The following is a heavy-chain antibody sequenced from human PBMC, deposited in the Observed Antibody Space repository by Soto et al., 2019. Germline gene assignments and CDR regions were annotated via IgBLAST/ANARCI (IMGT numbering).Heavy chain of an antibody. CDR2: ISYDGSNK. J-gene: IGHJ4*02. CDR1: GFTFSSYG. V-gene: IGHV3-30*18. Sequence: GGSLRLSCAASGFTFSSYGMHWVRQAPGKGLEWVAVISYDGSNKYYADSVKGRFTISRDNSKNTLYLQMNSLRAEDTAVYYCAKDLYSGPYDSSGYYDYWGQGTLVTVSS. CDR3: AKDLYSGPYDSSGYYDY. D-gene: IGHD3-22*01.